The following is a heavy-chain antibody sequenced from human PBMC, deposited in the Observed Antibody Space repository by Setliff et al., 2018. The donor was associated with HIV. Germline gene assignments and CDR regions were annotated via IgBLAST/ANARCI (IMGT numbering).Heavy chain of an antibody. V-gene: IGHV4-38-2*02. CDR1: GYSITNGYY. D-gene: IGHD3-16*01. Sequence: PSETLSLTCSVSGYSITNGYYWGWFRQSPGKGLEWIATIYQTGSIYYNPSLQNRVTLLLDMSKNQFSLKLSSVTAADTAVYYCARWVTFGGAKNAFDIWGQGTMVTVPS. J-gene: IGHJ3*02. CDR2: IYQTGSI. CDR3: ARWVTFGGAKNAFDI.